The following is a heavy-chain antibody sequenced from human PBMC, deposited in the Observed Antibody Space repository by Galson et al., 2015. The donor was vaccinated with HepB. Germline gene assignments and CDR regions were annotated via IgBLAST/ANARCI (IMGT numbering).Heavy chain of an antibody. CDR1: GFSLSAYS. D-gene: IGHD1-14*01. Sequence: SLRLSCAVSGFSLSAYSMGWVRQAPGEGLEWISYIGSQSWTIYHADSVKGRFTISRDNARNSLDLQMTSLRAEDTAVYYCARGSGPTGNHYWYFDLWGRGTLVTVSS. CDR2: IGSQSWTI. CDR3: ARGSGPTGNHYWYFDL. V-gene: IGHV3-48*01. J-gene: IGHJ2*01.